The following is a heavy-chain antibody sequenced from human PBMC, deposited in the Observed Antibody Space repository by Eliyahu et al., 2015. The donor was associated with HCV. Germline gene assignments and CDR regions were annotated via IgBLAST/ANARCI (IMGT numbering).Heavy chain of an antibody. CDR1: GGSISNRNYY. V-gene: IGHV4-39*01. Sequence: QLQLQESGPGLVKPSETLSLTCTVXGGSISNRNYYWDWIRQPPGKGLEWIGSIYYSGSTYHNPSLMSRVTISVDTSKNQFSLKVSSVTAADTAVYYCARLDYASRIFDFWGQGTLVTVSS. D-gene: IGHD3-16*01. CDR3: ARLDYASRIFDF. J-gene: IGHJ4*02. CDR2: IYYSGST.